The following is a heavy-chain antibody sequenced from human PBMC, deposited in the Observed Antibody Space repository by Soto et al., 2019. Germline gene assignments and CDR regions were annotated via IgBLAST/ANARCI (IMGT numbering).Heavy chain of an antibody. J-gene: IGHJ4*02. CDR3: ARSTPGYCSGGSCYPPSFDY. Sequence: SETLSLTCTVSGGSISSYYWSWIRQPPGKGLEWIGYIYYSGSTNYNPSLKSRVTISVDTSKNQFSLKLSSVTAADTAVYYCARSTPGYCSGGSCYPPSFDYWGQGTLVTVSS. CDR2: IYYSGST. V-gene: IGHV4-59*01. D-gene: IGHD2-15*01. CDR1: GGSISSYY.